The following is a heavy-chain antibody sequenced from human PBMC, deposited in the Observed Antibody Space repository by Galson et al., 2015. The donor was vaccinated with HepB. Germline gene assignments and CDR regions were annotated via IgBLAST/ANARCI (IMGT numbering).Heavy chain of an antibody. CDR1: GFTFSSYW. V-gene: IGHV3-7*03. J-gene: IGHJ4*02. CDR2: IKQDGSEK. Sequence: SLRLSCAASGFTFSSYWMNWVRQAPGKGLEWVANIKQDGSEKYYVDSVKGRFTISRDNAKNSLYLQMSSLRAEDTAVYHCARGSSSWYDLHDYWGQGTLVTVSS. D-gene: IGHD6-13*01. CDR3: ARGSSSWYDLHDY.